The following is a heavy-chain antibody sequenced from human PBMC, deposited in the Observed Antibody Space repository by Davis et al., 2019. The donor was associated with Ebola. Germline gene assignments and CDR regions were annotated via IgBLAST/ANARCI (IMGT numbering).Heavy chain of an antibody. J-gene: IGHJ6*04. CDR1: GFTFSNYA. V-gene: IGHV3-23*01. CDR3: ARDLPVAGHFYHGLDV. D-gene: IGHD6-19*01. Sequence: GESLKISCAASGFTFSNYAMSWVRLAPGGGLDWVSAITGSGTTTYYADSVKGRFTISRDNSKNTVFLLMNTLRADDTAVYYCARDLPVAGHFYHGLDVWGKGTTVTVSS. CDR2: ITGSGTTT.